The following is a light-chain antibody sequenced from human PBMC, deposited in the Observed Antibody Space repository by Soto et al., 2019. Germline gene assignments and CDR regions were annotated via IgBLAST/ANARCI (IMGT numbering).Light chain of an antibody. CDR3: QQYYSTPPYT. J-gene: IGKJ2*01. V-gene: IGKV4-1*01. Sequence: DIVMTQSPDSLAVSLGERATINCKSSQSILYSSNNKNYLAWYQQKPGQPPKLLINWASTRESGVPDRISGSGSGTDFTLTISSLQAEDVAVYYCQQYYSTPPYTFGQGTKLEIK. CDR2: WAS. CDR1: QSILYSSNNKNY.